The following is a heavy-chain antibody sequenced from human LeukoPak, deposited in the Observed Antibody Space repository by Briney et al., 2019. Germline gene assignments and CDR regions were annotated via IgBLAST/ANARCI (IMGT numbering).Heavy chain of an antibody. CDR1: GGSISSYY. Sequence: PSETLSLTCTVSGGSISSYYWSWIRQAPGKGLEWVASIKQDGSEKYYVDSVKGRFTISRDNAKNSLYLQMNSLRAEDTAVYYCARDYPYGDYGHYYYGMDVWGQGTTVTVSS. CDR2: IKQDGSEK. CDR3: ARDYPYGDYGHYYYGMDV. D-gene: IGHD4-17*01. J-gene: IGHJ6*02. V-gene: IGHV3-7*01.